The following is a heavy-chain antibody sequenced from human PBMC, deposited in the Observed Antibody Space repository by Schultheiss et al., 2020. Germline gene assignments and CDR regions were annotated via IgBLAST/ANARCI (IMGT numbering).Heavy chain of an antibody. CDR3: ARERIAAAGTGWFDP. CDR1: GFTFSSYA. Sequence: KISCAASGFTFSSYAMHWVRQAPGQRLEWMGWINAGNGNTKYSQKFQGRITITRDTSASTAYMELSSLRSEDTAVYYCARERIAAAGTGWFDPWGQGTLVTVSS. CDR2: INAGNGNT. J-gene: IGHJ5*02. D-gene: IGHD6-13*01. V-gene: IGHV1-3*01.